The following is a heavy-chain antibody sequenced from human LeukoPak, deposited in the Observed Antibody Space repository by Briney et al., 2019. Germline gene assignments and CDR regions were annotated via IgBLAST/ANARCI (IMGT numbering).Heavy chain of an antibody. V-gene: IGHV4-59*08. J-gene: IGHJ4*01. CDR2: IYSSGSA. Sequence: KPSETLSLTCTVSGASITNNFWTWIRQPPGKGLEWIGYIYSSGSANYNPSLKSRVIISADTSKNQISLNLTSVTAADTALYFCARHRDYFDTWGHGTPVTVSS. D-gene: IGHD3-9*01. CDR1: GASITNNF. CDR3: ARHRDYFDT.